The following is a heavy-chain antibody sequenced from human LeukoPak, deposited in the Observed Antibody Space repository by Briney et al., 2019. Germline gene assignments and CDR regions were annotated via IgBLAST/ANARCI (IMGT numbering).Heavy chain of an antibody. CDR3: ARSDDSSGYYYVDAFDI. V-gene: IGHV3-30*04. D-gene: IGHD3-22*01. Sequence: GGSLRLSCAASGFTFSNHAMHWVRQAPGKGLEWVAAISYDGNNKYYADSVKGRFTISRDNSKNTLYLQMNSLRAEDTAVYYCARSDDSSGYYYVDAFDIWGQGTMVTVSS. J-gene: IGHJ3*02. CDR1: GFTFSNHA. CDR2: ISYDGNNK.